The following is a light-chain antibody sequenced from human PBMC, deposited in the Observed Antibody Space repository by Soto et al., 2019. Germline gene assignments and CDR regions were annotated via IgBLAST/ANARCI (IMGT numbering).Light chain of an antibody. V-gene: IGKV3-11*01. J-gene: IGKJ1*01. CDR1: QSVGTY. CDR2: DAS. CDR3: QQNSNLQAT. Sequence: EIVLTQSPATLSLSPGDRATLSCRASQSVGTYINWFQQKPSQPPRLIIYDASTRVTGIPDRISGSGSGTDFSLTISSLEPGDSAVYYCQQNSNLQATFGQGTKVEIK.